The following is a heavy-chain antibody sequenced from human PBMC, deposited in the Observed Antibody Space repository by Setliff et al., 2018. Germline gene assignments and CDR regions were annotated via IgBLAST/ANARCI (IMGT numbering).Heavy chain of an antibody. CDR3: TKSHDSSGYSAIRL. Sequence: PGGSLRLSCAASGFSFSTSWMSWVRQAPGKGLEWVGRIKPKTDGETTDYAAPVTGRFTISRDDSKSIAYLQMNSRKTEDTAVYYCTKSHDSSGYSAIRLWGQGTMVTVSS. D-gene: IGHD3-22*01. V-gene: IGHV3-15*01. J-gene: IGHJ3*01. CDR2: IKPKTDGETT. CDR1: GFSFSTSW.